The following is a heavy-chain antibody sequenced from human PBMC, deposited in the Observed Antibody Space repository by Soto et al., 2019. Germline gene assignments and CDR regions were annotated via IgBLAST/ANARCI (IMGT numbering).Heavy chain of an antibody. CDR2: INPSGGST. Sequence: GASVKVSCKASGYTFTSYYMHWVRQAPGQGLEWMGIINPSGGSTSYAQKFQGRVTMTRDTSTSTVYMELSSLRSEDTAVYYCARMALYDFWSGYYPGYCYGMDVWGQGTTVTVSS. CDR3: ARMALYDFWSGYYPGYCYGMDV. J-gene: IGHJ6*02. D-gene: IGHD3-3*01. CDR1: GYTFTSYY. V-gene: IGHV1-46*01.